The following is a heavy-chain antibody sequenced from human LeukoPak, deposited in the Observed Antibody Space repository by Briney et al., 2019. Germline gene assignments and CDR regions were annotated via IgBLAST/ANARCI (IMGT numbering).Heavy chain of an antibody. J-gene: IGHJ4*02. D-gene: IGHD5-18*01. CDR3: ARDGGDSYGYPPVDY. CDR2: ISCSSSYI. Sequence: GGSLRLSCAASGFTFSSYSMNWVRQAPGKGLEWVSSISCSSSYIYYADSVKGRFTISRDNAKNSLYLQMNSLRAEDTAVYYCARDGGDSYGYPPVDYWGQGTLVTVSS. CDR1: GFTFSSYS. V-gene: IGHV3-21*01.